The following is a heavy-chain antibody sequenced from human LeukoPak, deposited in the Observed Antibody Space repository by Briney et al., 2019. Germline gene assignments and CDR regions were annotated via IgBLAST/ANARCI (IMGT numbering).Heavy chain of an antibody. CDR3: AKDFRNGGLDI. CDR1: GFTLNEC. CDR2: ICGSGNSI. D-gene: IGHD4-23*01. V-gene: IGHV3-11*04. J-gene: IGHJ3*02. Sequence: AGGSLRLSCVASGFTLNECMSWIRQAPGKGLEWVSYICGSGNSIHYTDSVKGRFTVSRDNAKNSLFLQMNSLRAEDTALYYCAKDFRNGGLDIRGQGTMVTVSS.